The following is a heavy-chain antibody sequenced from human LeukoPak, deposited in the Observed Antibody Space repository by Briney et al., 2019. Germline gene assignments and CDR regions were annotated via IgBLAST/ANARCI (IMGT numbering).Heavy chain of an antibody. CDR2: ISGSGGST. V-gene: IGHV3-23*01. D-gene: IGHD2-15*01. J-gene: IGHJ5*02. Sequence: GGSLRLSCAASGFTFSGYAMSWVRQAPGKGLEWVSAISGSGGSTYYADSVKGRFTISRDNSKNTLYLQMNSLRAEDTAVYYCASPGGWYRFDPWGQGTLVTVSS. CDR1: GFTFSGYA. CDR3: ASPGGWYRFDP.